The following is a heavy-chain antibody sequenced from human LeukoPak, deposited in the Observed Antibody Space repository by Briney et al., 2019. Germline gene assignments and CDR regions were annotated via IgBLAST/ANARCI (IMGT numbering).Heavy chain of an antibody. CDR3: ARGTMASGSYLPSGFDY. CDR2: IYPGDSDT. J-gene: IGHJ4*02. V-gene: IGHV5-51*01. CDR1: GYSFTSYW. D-gene: IGHD1-26*01. Sequence: GESLKISCKGSGYSFTSYWIGWVRQLPGKGLGWMGIIYPGDSDTRYSPSFQGQVTISADKSISTAYLQWSSLKASDTAMYYCARGTMASGSYLPSGFDYWGQGTLVTVSS.